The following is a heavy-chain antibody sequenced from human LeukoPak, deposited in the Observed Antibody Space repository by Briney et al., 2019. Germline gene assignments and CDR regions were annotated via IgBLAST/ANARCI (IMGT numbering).Heavy chain of an antibody. Sequence: GESLKISCKGSGYSFTSYWISWVRQMPGKGLEWMGRIDPSDSYTNYSPSFQGHVTISADKSISTAYLQWSSLKASDTAMYYCARHGGRGNWNDPRAPGEYAFDIWGQGTMVTVSS. CDR2: IDPSDSYT. D-gene: IGHD1-1*01. CDR1: GYSFTSYW. V-gene: IGHV5-10-1*01. J-gene: IGHJ3*02. CDR3: ARHGGRGNWNDPRAPGEYAFDI.